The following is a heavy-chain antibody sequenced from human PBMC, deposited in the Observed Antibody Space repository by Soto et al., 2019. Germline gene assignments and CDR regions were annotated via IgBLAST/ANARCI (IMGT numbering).Heavy chain of an antibody. Sequence: ASVKVSCKASGYTFTSYGISWVRQAPGQGLEWMGWISAYNGNTNYAQKLQGRVTMTTDTSTSTAYMELRSLRSDDTAVYYCARDYISRYYYDSSGYYLRCFDPWGPGTLVTVSS. CDR1: GYTFTSYG. CDR3: ARDYISRYYYDSSGYYLRCFDP. CDR2: ISAYNGNT. J-gene: IGHJ5*02. D-gene: IGHD3-22*01. V-gene: IGHV1-18*01.